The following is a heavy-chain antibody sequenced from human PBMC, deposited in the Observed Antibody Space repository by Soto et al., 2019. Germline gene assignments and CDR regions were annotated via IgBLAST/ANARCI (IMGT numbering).Heavy chain of an antibody. CDR2: ISYDGSND. D-gene: IGHD2-15*01. CDR3: TRAEGFCGGGSCYGDYYHGLDV. J-gene: IGHJ6*02. CDR1: GFTFSRYA. V-gene: IGHV3-30-3*01. Sequence: GGSLRLSCAASGFTFSRYAMHWVRQAPGKGLEWVASISYDGSNDFYADSVKGRFTISSDNSKNTLYLQLNSLRADDTAVYYCTRAEGFCGGGSCYGDYYHGLDVWGLGTTVTVSS.